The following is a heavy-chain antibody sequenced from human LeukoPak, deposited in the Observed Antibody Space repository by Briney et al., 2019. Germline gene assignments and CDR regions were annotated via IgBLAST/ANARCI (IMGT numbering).Heavy chain of an antibody. Sequence: GASVKVSCKASGYTFTRYDINWVRQATGQGLEWMGWMNTKSGNAGHAQKFQGRVTITRDTSISTVYMELSSLRSEDTAVYFCARAYSRYFDLWGRGTLVTVSS. V-gene: IGHV1-8*03. D-gene: IGHD1-26*01. CDR1: GYTFTRYD. CDR2: MNTKSGNA. J-gene: IGHJ2*01. CDR3: ARAYSRYFDL.